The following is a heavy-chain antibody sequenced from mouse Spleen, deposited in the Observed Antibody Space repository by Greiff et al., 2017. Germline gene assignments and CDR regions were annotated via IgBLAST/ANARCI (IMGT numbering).Heavy chain of an antibody. CDR3: ARHKSGDAMDY. Sequence: EVKLMESGGGLVKPGGSLKLSCAASGFTFSSYGMSWVRQTPEKRLEWVATISGGGSYTYYPDSVKGRFTISRDNAKNNLYLQMSSLRSEDTALYYCARHKSGDAMDYWGQGTSVTVSS. V-gene: IGHV5-9-2*01. J-gene: IGHJ4*01. CDR1: GFTFSSYG. CDR2: ISGGGSYT.